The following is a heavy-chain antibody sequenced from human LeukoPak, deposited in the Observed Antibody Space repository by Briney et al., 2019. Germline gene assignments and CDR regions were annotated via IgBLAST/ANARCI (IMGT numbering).Heavy chain of an antibody. V-gene: IGHV4-59*01. J-gene: IGHJ5*02. CDR1: GGSISSYY. CDR3: ARSSTRYNWFDP. D-gene: IGHD1-26*01. Sequence: PSETLSLTCTVSGGSISSYYWSWIRQPPGKGLEWIGYIYYSGSTSYNPSLKSRVTISVDTSKTQFSLNLSSVTAADTAVYYCARSSTRYNWFDPWGQGTLVTVSS. CDR2: IYYSGST.